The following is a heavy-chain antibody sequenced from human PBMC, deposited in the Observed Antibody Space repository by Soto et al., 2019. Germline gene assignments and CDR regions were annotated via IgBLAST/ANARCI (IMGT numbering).Heavy chain of an antibody. J-gene: IGHJ4*01. CDR2: IIPIFGTA. D-gene: IGHD3-3*01. CDR3: ARDRAPRSRGYFVY. V-gene: IGHV1-69*13. CDR1: GGTFSSYA. Sequence: SVKVSCKASGGTFSSYAISWVRQAPGQGLEWVGGIIPIFGTAHYAQKFQRRVTMTADEATSTAYTDLSSLMSEDTAVYYSARDRAPRSRGYFVYWGHGTLVTVSS.